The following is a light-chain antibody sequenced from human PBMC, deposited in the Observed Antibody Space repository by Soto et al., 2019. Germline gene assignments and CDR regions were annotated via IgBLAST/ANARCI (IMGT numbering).Light chain of an antibody. CDR1: QSVSTY. J-gene: IGKJ5*01. CDR3: QQRSNWPIT. V-gene: IGKV3-11*01. CDR2: DAS. Sequence: EIVLTQSPVTLSLSPGERATLSCRASQSVSTYLAWYQQKPGQAPRLLIYDASNRATGIPARFSGSGSVTDFTLIIVSLEPEDFAVYYCQQRSNWPITFGQGTRLEIK.